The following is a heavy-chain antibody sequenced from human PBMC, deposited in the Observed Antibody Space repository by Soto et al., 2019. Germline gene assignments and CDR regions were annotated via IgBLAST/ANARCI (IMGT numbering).Heavy chain of an antibody. CDR2: VSPNSGNT. CDR3: ARGRFYSETSTWFAF. CDR1: GYTFIDYD. J-gene: IGHJ5*01. V-gene: IGHV1-8*01. Sequence: ASVKVSCKASGYTFIDYDINWVRQAPGQGLEWMGWVSPNSGNTVYAQKFQDRVTMTRDTSISTAYMELNNLRFEDTAMYYCARGRFYSETSTWFAFWGQGTPVTAPQ. D-gene: IGHD2-2*01.